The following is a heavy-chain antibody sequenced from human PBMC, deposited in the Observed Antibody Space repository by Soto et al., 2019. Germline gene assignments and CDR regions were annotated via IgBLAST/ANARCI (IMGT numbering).Heavy chain of an antibody. J-gene: IGHJ4*02. CDR2: ISYDGSNK. D-gene: IGHD2-15*01. CDR1: GFTFSSYG. CDR3: AKDKKGYCSGGSCYAFDY. V-gene: IGHV3-30*18. Sequence: QVQLVESGGGVVQPGRSLRLSCAASGFTFSSYGMHWVRQAPGKGLEWVAVISYDGSNKYYADSVKGRFTISRDNSKSTLYLQMNSLRAEDTAVYYCAKDKKGYCSGGSCYAFDYWGQGTLVTVSS.